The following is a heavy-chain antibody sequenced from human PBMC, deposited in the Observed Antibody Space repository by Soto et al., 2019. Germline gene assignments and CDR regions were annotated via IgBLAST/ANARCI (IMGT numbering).Heavy chain of an antibody. CDR2: IHNSGTS. D-gene: IGHD6-6*01. CDR1: AGSIKSSGYH. J-gene: IGHJ4*02. V-gene: IGHV4-30-4*01. Sequence: LTCTLSAGSIKSSGYHWSLTRQSPAKGLEWIGYIHNSGTSFYNPSLRGRVTVTLDTSRSQFSLTLASVTAADTAVYYCVREERIAAPQLDYWGQGIPVTVSS. CDR3: VREERIAAPQLDY.